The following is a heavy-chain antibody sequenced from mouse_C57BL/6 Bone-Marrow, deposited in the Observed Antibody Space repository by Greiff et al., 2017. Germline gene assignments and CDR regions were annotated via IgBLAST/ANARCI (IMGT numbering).Heavy chain of an antibody. V-gene: IGHV1-12*01. CDR3: ARSPTTVVATGYFDA. CDR1: GYTFTSYN. D-gene: IGHD1-1*01. Sequence: VQLQQSGAELVRPGASVKMSCKASGYTFTSYNMHWVKQTPRQGLEWIGAIYPGNGDTSYNQTFKGKATLTVDNSSSTAYMQLSSLRSEDSAVYFCARSPTTVVATGYFDAWGQGTTLTVSS. CDR2: IYPGNGDT. J-gene: IGHJ2*01.